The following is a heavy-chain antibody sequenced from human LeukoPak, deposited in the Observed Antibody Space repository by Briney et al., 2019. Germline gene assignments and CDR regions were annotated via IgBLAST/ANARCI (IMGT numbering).Heavy chain of an antibody. V-gene: IGHV3-33*01. CDR2: IWYDGSNK. CDR1: GFTFSSYG. J-gene: IGHJ4*02. Sequence: GGSLRLSCAASGFTFSSYGMHWVRQAPGKGLEWVAVIWYDGSNKYYADSVKGRFTISRDNSKNTLYLQMNSLRAEDTAVYYCARDNDGWGTNTAMAVWGQGTLVTVSS. CDR3: ARDNDGWGTNTAMAV. D-gene: IGHD5-18*01.